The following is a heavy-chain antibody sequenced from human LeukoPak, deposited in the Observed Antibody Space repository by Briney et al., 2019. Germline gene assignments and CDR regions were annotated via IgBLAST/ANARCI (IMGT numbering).Heavy chain of an antibody. V-gene: IGHV2-70*11. CDR1: GFSLTSSGMC. CDR2: IDWDDDK. Sequence: SGPALVKPTQTFTLTCTFSGFSLTSSGMCVSWIRQPPGKALEWLARIDWDDDKYYSTSLKTRLTISKDTSRNQVVLTMTNMDPVDTATYYCARNSVTTINARHGMDVWGQGTTVTVSS. J-gene: IGHJ6*02. D-gene: IGHD5-12*01. CDR3: ARNSVTTINARHGMDV.